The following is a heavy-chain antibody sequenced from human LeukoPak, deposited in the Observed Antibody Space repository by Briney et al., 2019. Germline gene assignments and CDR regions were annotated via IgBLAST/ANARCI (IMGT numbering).Heavy chain of an antibody. D-gene: IGHD5-24*01. CDR1: GFTFSSYS. CDR2: IGSSSSTI. V-gene: IGHV3-48*01. CDR3: ASPPRRDGYNSPFDY. Sequence: GGSLRLSCAASGFTFSSYSMNWVRQAPGKGLEWVSHIGSSSSTIYYADSVKGRFTISRDNAKNSLYLQMNSLRAEDTAVYYRASPPRRDGYNSPFDYWGQGTLVTVSS. J-gene: IGHJ4*02.